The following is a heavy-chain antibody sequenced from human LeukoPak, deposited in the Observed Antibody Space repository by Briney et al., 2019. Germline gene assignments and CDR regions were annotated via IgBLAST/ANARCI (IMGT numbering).Heavy chain of an antibody. CDR3: ARSGTYQHSSSYDY. D-gene: IGHD6-13*01. CDR1: GESFKDYY. J-gene: IGHJ4*02. CDR2: INHSGSS. V-gene: IGHV4-34*01. Sequence: SETLSLTCAVYGESFKDYYWNWIRQPPGKGLEWIGEINHSGSSNYNPSLKSRVTIPVDTSKNQFSLKLSSVTAADTAVYYCARSGTYQHSSSYDYWGQGTLVTVSS.